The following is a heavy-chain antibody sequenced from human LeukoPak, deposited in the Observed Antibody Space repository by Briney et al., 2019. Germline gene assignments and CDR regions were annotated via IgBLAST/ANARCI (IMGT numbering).Heavy chain of an antibody. J-gene: IGHJ4*02. CDR1: GFTFSSYV. Sequence: GGSLRLSCAASGFTFSSYVMSWVRQAPGKGLEWVSGISGSGDSTYYADSVKGQFTVSRDNSKNTLYLQINSLRGEDTAVYYCAKGKYSSGGVPDYWGQGTLVTVSS. CDR2: ISGSGDST. CDR3: AKGKYSSGGVPDY. V-gene: IGHV3-23*01. D-gene: IGHD6-19*01.